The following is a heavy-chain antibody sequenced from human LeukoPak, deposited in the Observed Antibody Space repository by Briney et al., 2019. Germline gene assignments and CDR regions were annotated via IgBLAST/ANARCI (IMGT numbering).Heavy chain of an antibody. CDR3: ARHLSGITGYTYGRGIDY. V-gene: IGHV3-7*01. D-gene: IGHD5-18*01. Sequence: GGSLRLSCAASGFTFSSYWMSWVRQAPGKGLEWVANIKKDGSEKYYVDSVKGRFTISRDNAKKSLYLQMNSLRAEDTAVYYCARHLSGITGYTYGRGIDYWGQGTLVSVSS. J-gene: IGHJ4*02. CDR1: GFTFSSYW. CDR2: IKKDGSEK.